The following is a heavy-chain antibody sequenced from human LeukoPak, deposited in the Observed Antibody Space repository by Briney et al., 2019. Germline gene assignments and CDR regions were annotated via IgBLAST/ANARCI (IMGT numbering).Heavy chain of an antibody. CDR1: GFTFSSYG. CDR3: AKDVNAYCSGDCSDY. CDR2: IWYDGSKK. D-gene: IGHD2-21*01. Sequence: GGSLRLSCAASGFTFSSYGMHWVRQAPGKGLEWVAFIWYDGSKKYYADSVKGRFTISRDNSKNMVSLEMNSLRTEDTAVYYCAKDVNAYCSGDCSDYWGQGTLVTVSS. J-gene: IGHJ4*02. V-gene: IGHV3-30*02.